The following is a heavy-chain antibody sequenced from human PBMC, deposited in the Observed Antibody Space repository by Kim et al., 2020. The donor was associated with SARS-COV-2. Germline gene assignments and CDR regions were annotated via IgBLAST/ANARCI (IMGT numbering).Heavy chain of an antibody. Sequence: GGSLRLSCAASGFTFSSYAMSWVRQAPGKGLEWVSAISGSGGSTYYADSVKGRFTISRDNSKNTLYLQMNSLRAEDTAVYYCAKAETYYYDSSGSDYWGQGTLVTVSS. CDR2: ISGSGGST. J-gene: IGHJ4*02. CDR3: AKAETYYYDSSGSDY. CDR1: GFTFSSYA. D-gene: IGHD3-22*01. V-gene: IGHV3-23*01.